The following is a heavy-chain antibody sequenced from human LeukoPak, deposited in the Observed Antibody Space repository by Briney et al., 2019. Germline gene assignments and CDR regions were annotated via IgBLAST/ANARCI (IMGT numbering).Heavy chain of an antibody. V-gene: IGHV3-23*01. J-gene: IGHJ5*02. CDR1: SHA. Sequence: SHAXXWVRQPPGKGLEWVSAISNGKTYYADSVSGLFTISRDDSKNTVSLQMNVLRDEDTALYYCVREAGYCASVCLKSNWFDPWGQGTLVTVSS. D-gene: IGHD2-21*02. CDR3: VREAGYCASVCLKSNWFDP. CDR2: ISNGKT.